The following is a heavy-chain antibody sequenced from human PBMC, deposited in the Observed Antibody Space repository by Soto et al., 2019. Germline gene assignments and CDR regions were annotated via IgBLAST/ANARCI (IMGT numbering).Heavy chain of an antibody. CDR1: GDSLSTYY. D-gene: IGHD3-16*02. V-gene: IGHV4-4*07. CDR3: ARESVSGTYRFDS. J-gene: IGHJ4*02. Sequence: XETLSLTCTVSGDSLSTYYWSWMRQPAGERLEWIGRIHDTGRTNYNPSLKSRVTMSVDTSKNQFSLRVNSVTAADTAVYYCARESVSGTYRFDSWGQGTLVTVSS. CDR2: IHDTGRT.